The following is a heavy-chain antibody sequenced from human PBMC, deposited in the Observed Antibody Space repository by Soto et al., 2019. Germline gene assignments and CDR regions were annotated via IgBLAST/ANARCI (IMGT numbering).Heavy chain of an antibody. CDR2: IYYSGST. J-gene: IGHJ5*02. V-gene: IGHV4-30-4*01. Sequence: TSATLSITCTVSGGSISSGDYYWSWILQPPGKGLEWIGYIYYSGSTYYNPSLKSRVTISVDTSKNQFSLKLSSVTAADTAVYYCARDQANYYDSSDGGFDPWGQGTLVTVSS. D-gene: IGHD3-22*01. CDR1: GGSISSGDYY. CDR3: ARDQANYYDSSDGGFDP.